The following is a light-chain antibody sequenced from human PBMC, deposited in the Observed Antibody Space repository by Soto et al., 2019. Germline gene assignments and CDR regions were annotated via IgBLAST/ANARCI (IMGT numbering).Light chain of an antibody. CDR2: GAS. Sequence: EIVLTQSPATLSLSPGERATLSCRASQSVGSYLAWYQQRPGQAPRLLIYGASNRATAIPARFSGSGSETDFTLNSSGLEPEDIAVYYCHQGIHPWTFGQGTKVEIK. V-gene: IGKV3-11*01. J-gene: IGKJ1*01. CDR1: QSVGSY. CDR3: HQGIHPWT.